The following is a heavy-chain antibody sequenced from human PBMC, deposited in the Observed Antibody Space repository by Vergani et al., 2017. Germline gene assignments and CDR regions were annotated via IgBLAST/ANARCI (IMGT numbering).Heavy chain of an antibody. CDR3: ASRPDYYGSGSYFGY. CDR2: IYPGDSDT. CDR1: GYSFTSYW. D-gene: IGHD3-10*01. J-gene: IGHJ4*02. Sequence: EVQLVQSGAEVKKPGESLKISCKCSGYSFTSYWIGWVRQMPGKGLEWMGIIYPGDSDTRYSPSFQGQVTISAAKSISTAYLQWSSLKASDTAMSYCASRPDYYGSGSYFGYWGQGTLVTVSS. V-gene: IGHV5-51*01.